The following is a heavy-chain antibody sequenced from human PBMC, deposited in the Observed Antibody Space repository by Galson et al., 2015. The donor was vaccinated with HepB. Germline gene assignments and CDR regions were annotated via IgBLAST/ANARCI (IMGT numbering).Heavy chain of an antibody. CDR1: GYTFTSYA. D-gene: IGHD3-16*01. Sequence: SVKVSCKASGYTFTSYAMRWVRQAPGQRLEWMGWINAGNGNTKYSQKFQGRVTITRDTSASTAYMELSSLRSEDTAVYYCARSGGDWSHLIWSGSDYYYYMDVWGKGTTVTVSS. V-gene: IGHV1-3*01. J-gene: IGHJ6*03. CDR2: INAGNGNT. CDR3: ARSGGDWSHLIWSGSDYYYYMDV.